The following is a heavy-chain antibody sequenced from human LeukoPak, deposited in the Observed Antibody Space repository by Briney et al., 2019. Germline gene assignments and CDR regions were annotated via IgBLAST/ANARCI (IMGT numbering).Heavy chain of an antibody. CDR1: AIYW. J-gene: IGHJ4*02. Sequence: GGSLRLSCAASAIYWMSWVRQAVGRARECVTNITQARNEKYYVDSVNGPFTISRHTTQHSLNLQMNSQRAEDTAVYYQARTRPSRGDYWGQGTLVTVSS. CDR2: ITQARNEK. D-gene: IGHD6-6*01. V-gene: IGHV3-7*01. CDR3: ARTRPSRGDY.